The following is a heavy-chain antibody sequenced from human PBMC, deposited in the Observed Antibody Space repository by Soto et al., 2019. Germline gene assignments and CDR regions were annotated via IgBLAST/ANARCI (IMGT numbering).Heavy chain of an antibody. CDR2: ISGSGGST. Sequence: GGSLRLSCAASGFTFSSYAMSWVRQAPGKGLEWVSTISGSGGSTYYADSVKGRFTISRDNSKNTLYLQMNSLRAEDTAVYYCAKVPSYGYRDYYYMDVWGKGTTVTVSS. CDR1: GFTFSSYA. J-gene: IGHJ6*03. V-gene: IGHV3-23*01. D-gene: IGHD5-18*01. CDR3: AKVPSYGYRDYYYMDV.